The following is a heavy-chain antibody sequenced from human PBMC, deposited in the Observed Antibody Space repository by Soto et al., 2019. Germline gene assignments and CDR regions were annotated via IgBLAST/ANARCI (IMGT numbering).Heavy chain of an antibody. CDR1: GYSFTTYG. V-gene: IGHV1-18*01. J-gene: IGHJ4*02. CDR3: AREYCTSESCYGSDY. CDR2: ISDDSVNT. D-gene: IGHD2-8*01. Sequence: QVQLVQSGAEVKNPGASVKVSCRAGGYSFTTYGISWVRQAPGEGLEWMGWISDDSVNTKSAQKFQDRLTMTTDTSTSTAYMELGSLRSDDTAIYYCAREYCTSESCYGSDYWGQGTLVTVSS.